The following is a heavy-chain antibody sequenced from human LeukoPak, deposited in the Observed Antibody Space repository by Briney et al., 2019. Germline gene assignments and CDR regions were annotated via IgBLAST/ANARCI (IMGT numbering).Heavy chain of an antibody. V-gene: IGHV3-7*01. Sequence: GGSLRLSCAASGFRFRGTTMSWVRQAPGKGLEWVANIKQDGSEKYYVDSVKGRFTISRDNAKNSLYLQMNSLRAEDTAVYYCARTEALGAYYDFWSGYTPGYYYGMDVWGQGTTVTVSS. CDR3: ARTEALGAYYDFWSGYTPGYYYGMDV. D-gene: IGHD3-3*01. CDR1: GFRFRGTT. CDR2: IKQDGSEK. J-gene: IGHJ6*02.